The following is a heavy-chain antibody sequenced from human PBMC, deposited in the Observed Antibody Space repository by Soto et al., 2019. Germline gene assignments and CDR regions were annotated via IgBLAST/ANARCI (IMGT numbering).Heavy chain of an antibody. V-gene: IGHV2-5*02. Sequence: QITLKESGPPLVQPTQTLTLTCTFSGFSLSTSGVGVGWIRQPPGKALEWLALIYWDDDKRYSPSLKSRLTITKDTSKNQVVLTMTNMDPVDTATYYCAHSLYDYVWGTNWFDPWGQGTLVTVSS. CDR2: IYWDDDK. CDR1: GFSLSTSGVG. CDR3: AHSLYDYVWGTNWFDP. D-gene: IGHD3-16*01. J-gene: IGHJ5*02.